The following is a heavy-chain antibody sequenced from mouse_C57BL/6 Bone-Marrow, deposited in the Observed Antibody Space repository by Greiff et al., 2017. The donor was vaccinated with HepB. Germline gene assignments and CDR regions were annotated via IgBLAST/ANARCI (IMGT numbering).Heavy chain of an antibody. CDR1: GYTFTDYY. CDR3: ARDRYYYGSSYHAMDY. Sequence: VQLQQSGPELVKPGASVKISCKASGYTFTDYYMNWVKQSHGKSLEWIGDINPNNGGTSYNQKFKGKATLTVDKSSSTAYMEFRSLTSEDSAVYYCARDRYYYGSSYHAMDYWGQGTSVTVSS. V-gene: IGHV1-26*01. J-gene: IGHJ4*01. CDR2: INPNNGGT. D-gene: IGHD1-1*01.